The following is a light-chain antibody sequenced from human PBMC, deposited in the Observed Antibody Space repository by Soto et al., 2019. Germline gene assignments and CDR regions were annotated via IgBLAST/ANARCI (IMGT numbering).Light chain of an antibody. J-gene: IGKJ4*01. V-gene: IGKV1-6*01. Sequence: QVTQFPSSLSASVGDRVTITCRPSQGIRNDLGWYQQKPGKAPKLLIYGASNLPTGVPSRFSGSGSGTDFTLTISSLQPEDVGTYYCLQEYCYPLIFGGGTKVEIK. CDR1: QGIRND. CDR2: GAS. CDR3: LQEYCYPLI.